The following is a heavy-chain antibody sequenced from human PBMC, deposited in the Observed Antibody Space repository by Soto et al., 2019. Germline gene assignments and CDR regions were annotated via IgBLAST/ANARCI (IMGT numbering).Heavy chain of an antibody. CDR2: IDAGNGNT. D-gene: IGHD3-10*01. Sequence: ASVKVSCKASGYSFSSYSLHWLGQAPGQRLEWMGWIDAGNGNTKYSQKFQGRVTITRDTSASTAYMEVSSLRSEDTAIYFCAGYASDSYLGNWGKGNPVTVAS. V-gene: IGHV1-3*01. J-gene: IGHJ4*02. CDR1: GYSFSSYS. CDR3: AGYASDSYLGN.